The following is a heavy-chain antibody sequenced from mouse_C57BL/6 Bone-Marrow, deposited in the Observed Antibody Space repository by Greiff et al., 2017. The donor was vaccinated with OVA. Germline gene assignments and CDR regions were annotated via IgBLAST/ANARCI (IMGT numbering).Heavy chain of an antibody. J-gene: IGHJ2*01. Sequence: QVQLKQSGAELVKPGASVKISCKASGYAFSSYWMNWVKQRPGQGLEWIGQIFPGDGDINYNGKFKGKATLTADKSSSTAYMQLGSLTSDDSAVYCCARGASWGQGTTLTVSS. CDR1: GYAFSSYW. V-gene: IGHV1-80*01. CDR3: ARGAS. CDR2: IFPGDGDI.